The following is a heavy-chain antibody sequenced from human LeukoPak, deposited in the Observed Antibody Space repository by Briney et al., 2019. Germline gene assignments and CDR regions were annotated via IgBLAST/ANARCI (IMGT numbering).Heavy chain of an antibody. V-gene: IGHV4-59*12. CDR3: ARGPYSL. CDR1: GDSISGYY. J-gene: IGHJ4*02. Sequence: PSETLSLTCTVSGDSISGYYWSWIRQPPGKGLEWIGYIYYTGSTNYNPSLKSRVTMSVDTSKNQFSLNLSSVTAADTAVYYCARGPYSLWGQGTLVTVSS. CDR2: IYYTGST. D-gene: IGHD2/OR15-2a*01.